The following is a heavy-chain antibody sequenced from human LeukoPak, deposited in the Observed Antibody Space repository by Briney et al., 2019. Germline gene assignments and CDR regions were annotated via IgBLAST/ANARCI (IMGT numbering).Heavy chain of an antibody. CDR2: INWNGGRK. D-gene: IGHD6-19*01. V-gene: IGHV3-20*04. Sequence: GGSLSLSCTASGFTFEDHGMSWVRQGPGRGLEWVCGINWNGGRKGYVDSGKGRITISSDNAKNSLYLQMNSLRAEGTAVYYCARELGSGWYRNHNWFDPWGQGTLVTVSS. CDR1: GFTFEDHG. CDR3: ARELGSGWYRNHNWFDP. J-gene: IGHJ5*02.